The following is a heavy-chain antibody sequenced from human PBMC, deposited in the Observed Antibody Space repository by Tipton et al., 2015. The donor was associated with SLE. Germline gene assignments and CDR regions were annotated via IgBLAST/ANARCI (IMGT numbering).Heavy chain of an antibody. J-gene: IGHJ4*02. CDR2: IYYSGST. CDR3: ASGGFGELLDY. V-gene: IGHV4-59*07. D-gene: IGHD3-10*01. CDR1: GGSFSGYY. Sequence: TLSLTCAVYGGSFSGYYWSWIRQPPGKGLEWIGYIYYSGSTNYNPSLKSRVTISVDTSKNQFSLKLSSVTAADTAVYYCASGGFGELLDYWGQGTLVTVSS.